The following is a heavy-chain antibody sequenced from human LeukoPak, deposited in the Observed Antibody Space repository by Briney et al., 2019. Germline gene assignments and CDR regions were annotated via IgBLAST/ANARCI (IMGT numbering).Heavy chain of an antibody. J-gene: IGHJ3*02. CDR3: ARDGWFSPTLEDAFDI. D-gene: IGHD2-15*01. V-gene: IGHV3-21*01. CDR1: RFTFSSYS. Sequence: GESLRLSCAASRFTFSSYSMTWVRQAPGKGLEWVSSISRSSYIYYADSVKGRFTISRDYAKNSLYLQMNRLIAEDTAVYYCARDGWFSPTLEDAFDIWGQGTMVTVSS. CDR2: ISRSSYI.